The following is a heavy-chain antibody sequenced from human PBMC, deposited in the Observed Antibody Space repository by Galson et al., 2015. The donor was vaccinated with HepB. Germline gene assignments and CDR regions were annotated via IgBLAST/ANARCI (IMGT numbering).Heavy chain of an antibody. CDR2: IIPISGIT. V-gene: IGHV1-69*13. Sequence: SVKVSCKASGGTFSSDAISWVRQAPGQGLEWMGAIIPISGITTFAQKFLGRVTLRADETMTTAYLEMSSLKSEDTAVYYCARVGPLSECSGASCHPTWGQGTPVTVCS. CDR3: ARVGPLSECSGASCHPT. CDR1: GGTFSSDA. D-gene: IGHD2-15*01. J-gene: IGHJ5*02.